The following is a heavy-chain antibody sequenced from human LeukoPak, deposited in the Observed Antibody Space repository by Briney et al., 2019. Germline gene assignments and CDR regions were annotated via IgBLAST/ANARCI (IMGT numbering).Heavy chain of an antibody. Sequence: ASVKVSCKASGYTFTGYYMHWVRQAPGQGLEWMGWINPNSGGTNYAQKFQGRVTMTRDTSISTAYMELSRLRSDDTAVYYCARGENIVATPSACWGQGTLVTVSS. V-gene: IGHV1-2*02. CDR3: ARGENIVATPSAC. D-gene: IGHD5-12*01. J-gene: IGHJ4*02. CDR2: INPNSGGT. CDR1: GYTFTGYY.